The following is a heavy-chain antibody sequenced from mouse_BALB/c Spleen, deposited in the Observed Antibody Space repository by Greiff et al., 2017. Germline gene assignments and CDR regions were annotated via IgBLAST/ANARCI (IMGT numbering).Heavy chain of an antibody. D-gene: IGHD2-4*01. J-gene: IGHJ4*01. Sequence: QVQLKESGAELVRPGTSVKISCKASGYTFTNYWLGWVKQRPGHGLEWIGDIYPGGGYTNYNEKFKGKATLTADTSSSTAYMQLSSLTSEDSAVYFCAREGLYDDEGGDAMDYWGQGTSVTVSS. CDR2: IYPGGGYT. CDR3: AREGLYDDEGGDAMDY. V-gene: IGHV1-63*02. CDR1: GYTFTNYW.